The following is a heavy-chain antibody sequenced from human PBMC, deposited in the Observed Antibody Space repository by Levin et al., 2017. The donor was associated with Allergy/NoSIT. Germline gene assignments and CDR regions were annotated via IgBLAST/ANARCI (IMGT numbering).Heavy chain of an antibody. D-gene: IGHD3-16*02. Sequence: GESLKISCAASGFTFSSYAMSWVRQAPGKGLEWVSAISGSGGSTYYADSVKGRFTISRDNSKNTLYLQMNSLRAEDTAVYYCAKVLGYSAPFDYWGQGTLVTVSS. CDR2: ISGSGGST. CDR3: AKVLGYSAPFDY. V-gene: IGHV3-23*01. J-gene: IGHJ4*02. CDR1: GFTFSSYA.